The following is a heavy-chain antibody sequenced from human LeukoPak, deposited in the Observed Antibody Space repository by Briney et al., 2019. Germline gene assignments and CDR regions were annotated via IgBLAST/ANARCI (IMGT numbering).Heavy chain of an antibody. D-gene: IGHD5-24*01. J-gene: IGHJ5*02. V-gene: IGHV1-2*02. CDR3: ARGVDRDGYNSWFDP. Sequence: GASVKVSCKASGYTFTGYYMHWVRQAPGQGLEWVGWTNPNSGGTNYAQKFQGRVTMTRDTSISTAYMELSRLRSDDTAVYYCARGVDRDGYNSWFDPWGQGTLVTVSS. CDR1: GYTFTGYY. CDR2: TNPNSGGT.